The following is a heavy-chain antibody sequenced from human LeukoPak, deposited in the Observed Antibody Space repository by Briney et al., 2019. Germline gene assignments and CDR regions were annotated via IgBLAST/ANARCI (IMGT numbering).Heavy chain of an antibody. CDR1: GYTFTGYY. CDR2: INPNSGGT. CDR3: ARDRDYLNWFDP. J-gene: IGHJ5*02. V-gene: IGHV1-2*02. D-gene: IGHD4-11*01. Sequence: ASVKVSCKASGYTFTGYYMHWVRQAPGQGLEWMGWINPNSGGTNYAQKFQGRVTITRDTSASTAYMELSSLRSEDTAVYYCARDRDYLNWFDPWGQGTLVTVSS.